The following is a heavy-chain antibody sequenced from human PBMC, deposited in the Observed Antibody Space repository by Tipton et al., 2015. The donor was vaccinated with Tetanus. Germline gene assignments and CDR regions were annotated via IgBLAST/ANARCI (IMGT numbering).Heavy chain of an antibody. D-gene: IGHD1-26*01. V-gene: IGHV4-31*03. CDR2: IYYSGST. Sequence: LRLSCSVSGASISSGGYFWNWIRHRPGQGLEWIGYIYYSGSTFYNPSLKSRVTISVDTSNNQLSLRLSSVTAADTAVYYCARGLPREPFYFDYWGQGKQVIVSS. CDR1: GASISSGGYF. CDR3: ARGLPREPFYFDY. J-gene: IGHJ4*02.